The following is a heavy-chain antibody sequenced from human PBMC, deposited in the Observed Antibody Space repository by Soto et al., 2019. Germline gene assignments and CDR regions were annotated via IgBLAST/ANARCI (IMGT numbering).Heavy chain of an antibody. CDR2: IYYSGST. Sequence: SETLSLTCTVSGGSISSGGYYWSWIRQHPGKGLEWIGYIYYSGSTYYNPSLKSRVTISVDTSKNQFSLKLSSVTAADTAVYYCARGVVVVASSGDWFDPWGQGTLVTVSS. J-gene: IGHJ5*02. CDR1: GGSISSGGYY. V-gene: IGHV4-31*03. CDR3: ARGVVVVASSGDWFDP. D-gene: IGHD2-15*01.